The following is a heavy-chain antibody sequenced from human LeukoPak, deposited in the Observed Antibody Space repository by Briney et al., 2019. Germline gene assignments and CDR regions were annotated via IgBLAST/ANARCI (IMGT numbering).Heavy chain of an antibody. V-gene: IGHV3-30*06. CDR2: ISYDGSNK. CDR3: ARDRRRYSYGYFDY. Sequence: GRSLRLSCEASGFTFSSYAIHWVRQAPGKGLEWVAVISYDGSNKYYADSVKGRFTISRDNSKNTLYLQMNSLRAEDTAVYYCARDRRRYSYGYFDYWGQGTLVTVSS. J-gene: IGHJ4*02. CDR1: GFTFSSYA. D-gene: IGHD5-18*01.